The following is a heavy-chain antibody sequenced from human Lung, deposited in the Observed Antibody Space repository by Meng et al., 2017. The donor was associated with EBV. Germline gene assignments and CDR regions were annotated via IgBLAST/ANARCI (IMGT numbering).Heavy chain of an antibody. CDR3: ARGATSVFDL. J-gene: IGHJ2*01. V-gene: IGHV6-1*01. CDR2: TYYRSKCYN. CDR1: GDSVSSSSAA. Sequence: HVQLRQLGPGLVKPAPILSRTCVTSGDSVSSSSAAWTWIRKSPSRGIEWLGRTYYRSKCYNDYAVLVKSRITINPDTSKNQFSLQLNSVTPEDTAVYYCARGATSVFDLWGRGTLVTVSS.